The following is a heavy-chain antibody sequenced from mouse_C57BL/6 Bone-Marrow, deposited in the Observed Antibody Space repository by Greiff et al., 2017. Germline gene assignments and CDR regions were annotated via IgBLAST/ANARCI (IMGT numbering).Heavy chain of an antibody. D-gene: IGHD1-1*01. Sequence: VKLQESGAELAKPGASVKLSCKASGYTFTSYWMHWVKQRPGQGLEWIGYINPSSGYTKYNHKFKDKATLTADKSSSTAYMQLSSLTYEDSAVYYCARFYYGSSYAMDYWGQGTSVTVSS. CDR2: INPSSGYT. CDR1: GYTFTSYW. J-gene: IGHJ4*01. CDR3: ARFYYGSSYAMDY. V-gene: IGHV1-7*01.